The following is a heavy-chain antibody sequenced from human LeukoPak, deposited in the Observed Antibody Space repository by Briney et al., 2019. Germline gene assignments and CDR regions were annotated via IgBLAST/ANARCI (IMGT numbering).Heavy chain of an antibody. Sequence: ASVKVSCKASGYTFTSYDINWVRQATGQGLEWMGWMNPNSGNTGYAQKFQGRVTMTRNTSISTAYMELSSLRSEDTAVYYCARGPIWFGELSLNYWGQGTLVTVSS. CDR3: ARGPIWFGELSLNY. V-gene: IGHV1-8*01. CDR1: GYTFTSYD. J-gene: IGHJ4*02. D-gene: IGHD3-10*01. CDR2: MNPNSGNT.